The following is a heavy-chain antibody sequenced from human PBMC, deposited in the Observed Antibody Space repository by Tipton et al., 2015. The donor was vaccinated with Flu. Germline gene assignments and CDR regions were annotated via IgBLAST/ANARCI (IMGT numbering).Heavy chain of an antibody. D-gene: IGHD3-22*01. CDR3: ARVKGHYYDSSGRGYGIDY. CDR2: ISSSSSTI. J-gene: IGHJ4*02. V-gene: IGHV3-48*04. Sequence: SLRLSCAASGFTFSSYSMNWVRQAPGKGLEWVSYISSSSSTIYYADSVKGRFTISRDNAKNSLYLQMNSLRAEDTAVYYCARVKGHYYDSSGRGYGIDYWGQGTLVTVSS. CDR1: GFTFSSYS.